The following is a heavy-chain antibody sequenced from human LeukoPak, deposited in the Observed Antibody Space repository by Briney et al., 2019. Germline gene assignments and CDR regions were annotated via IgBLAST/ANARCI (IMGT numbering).Heavy chain of an antibody. CDR1: SGSISSGGYY. J-gene: IGHJ5*02. CDR2: IYYSGST. D-gene: IGHD6-13*01. Sequence: PSETLSLTCTVSSGSISSGGYYWGWIRQPPGKGLEWIGSIYYSGSTYYNPSLKSRVTISVDTSKNQFSLKLSSVTAADTAVYYCARAKKYSSSWQNWFDPWGQGTLVTVSS. V-gene: IGHV4-39*07. CDR3: ARAKKYSSSWQNWFDP.